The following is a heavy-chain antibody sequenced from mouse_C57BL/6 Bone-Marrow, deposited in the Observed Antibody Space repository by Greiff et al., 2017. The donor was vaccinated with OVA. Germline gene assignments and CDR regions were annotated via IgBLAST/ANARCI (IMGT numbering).Heavy chain of an antibody. Sequence: EVKLVESGPELVKPGASVKISCKASGYSFTDYNMNWVKQSHGKSLEWIGVINPNYGTTSYNQKFKGQATLTVDQSSSTAYMQLNSLTAEDSAVYYCARDGDSSGRDYWGQGTTLTVSS. V-gene: IGHV1-39*01. CDR2: INPNYGTT. J-gene: IGHJ2*01. CDR3: ARDGDSSGRDY. CDR1: GYSFTDYN. D-gene: IGHD3-2*02.